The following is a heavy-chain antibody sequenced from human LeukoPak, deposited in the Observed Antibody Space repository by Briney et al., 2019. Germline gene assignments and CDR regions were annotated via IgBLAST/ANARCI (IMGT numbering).Heavy chain of an antibody. CDR3: ASAERGVCSVGFHY. V-gene: IGHV3-23*01. J-gene: IGHJ4*02. CDR2: ISISGDGT. CDR1: GFTFSSSA. D-gene: IGHD3-10*02. Sequence: PGGSLRLSCAASGFTFSSSAMNWVRQAPGKGLEWVSAISISGDGTYYADSVKGRFTISRDNSKNTLYLHMNSLRAEDTAVYSCASAERGVCSVGFHYWGQGTLVTVSS.